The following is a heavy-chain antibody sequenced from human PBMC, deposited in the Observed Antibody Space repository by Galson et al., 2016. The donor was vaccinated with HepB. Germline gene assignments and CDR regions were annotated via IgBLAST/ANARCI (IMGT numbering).Heavy chain of an antibody. V-gene: IGHV1-18*01. J-gene: IGHJ4*02. Sequence: SVKVSCKASGYTFTTYGISWVRQAPGQGLEWMGWISSYNDNTNYAQKLQDRFTMTIDTSTTTAYMELRSLRSDDTAVYYCARALQYCSSTSCPVGYWGQGTLVTVSS. CDR3: ARALQYCSSTSCPVGY. D-gene: IGHD2-2*01. CDR1: GYTFTTYG. CDR2: ISSYNDNT.